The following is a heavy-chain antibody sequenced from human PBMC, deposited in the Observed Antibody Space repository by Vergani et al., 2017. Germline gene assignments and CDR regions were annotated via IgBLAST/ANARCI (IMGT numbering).Heavy chain of an antibody. Sequence: QVQLQQWGAGLLKPSETLSLTCAVYGGSFSGYYWSWIRQPPGKGLEWIWEINHSGSTNYNPSLKSRVPISVDTSKNQFSLNLGSVTAADTAVYYCARQAKTGTYYGRDVWGQGP. V-gene: IGHV4-34*01. CDR2: INHSGST. CDR3: ARQAKTGTYYGRDV. D-gene: IGHD1/OR15-1a*01. J-gene: IGHJ6*02. CDR1: GGSFSGYY.